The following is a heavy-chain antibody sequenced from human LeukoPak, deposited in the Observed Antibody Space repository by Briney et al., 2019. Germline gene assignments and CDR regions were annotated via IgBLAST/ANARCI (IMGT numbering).Heavy chain of an antibody. CDR2: ISGSGGST. Sequence: PGGSLRLSCAASGFTFSNYAMSWVRQAPGKGLEWVSSISGSGGSTHYADSVKGRFTISRDNSKNTLYLQMNSLRAEDTAVYYCAKVDGSKIAVVVIYAFDIWGQGTMVTVSS. CDR1: GFTFSNYA. V-gene: IGHV3-23*01. J-gene: IGHJ3*02. CDR3: AKVDGSKIAVVVIYAFDI. D-gene: IGHD2-2*01.